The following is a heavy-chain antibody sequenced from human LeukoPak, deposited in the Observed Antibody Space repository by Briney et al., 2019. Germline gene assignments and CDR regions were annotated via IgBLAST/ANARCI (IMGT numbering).Heavy chain of an antibody. D-gene: IGHD5-12*01. CDR1: GYTFTSYG. V-gene: IGHV1-18*01. CDR3: ATSGSGYDFSAFDI. J-gene: IGHJ3*02. CDR2: ISAYNGNT. Sequence: ASVKVSCKASGYTFTSYGISWVRQAPGQGLEWMGWISAYNGNTNYAQKLQGRVTMTTDTSTSTAYMELRSLRSDDTAVYYCATSGSGYDFSAFDIWGQGTMVTVSS.